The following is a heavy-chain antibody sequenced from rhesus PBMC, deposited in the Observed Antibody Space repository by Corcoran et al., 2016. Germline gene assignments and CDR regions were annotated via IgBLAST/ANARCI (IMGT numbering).Heavy chain of an antibody. Sequence: QVQLQEAGPGLVKPSETLSLTCAVSGGSISGGYDWSWIRQPPGKGLGWIGDIYGSTGSTDYNPSLKKRVTFSRDTSKNQFSLKLSSVTAAYTAVYYCARNYNFWSSYYSFDSWGQGVLVTVSS. V-gene: IGHV4-76*01. CDR1: GGSISGGYD. J-gene: IGHJ4*01. D-gene: IGHD3-3*01. CDR3: ARNYNFWSSYYSFDS. CDR2: IYGSTGST.